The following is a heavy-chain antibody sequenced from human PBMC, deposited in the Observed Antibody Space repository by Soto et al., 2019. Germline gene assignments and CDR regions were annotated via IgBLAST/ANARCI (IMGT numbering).Heavy chain of an antibody. D-gene: IGHD3-22*01. V-gene: IGHV1-2*02. CDR2: IDPKNGLT. Sequence: ASVKVSCKSSGYIFTDCYIHWVRQAPGQGLEWMGWIDPKNGLTNFSEKFRGRVTMTTDTSLNTAYMEMRSLTSDDTAVYYCARADYYDSSGSHFDYWGQGTLVTVSS. J-gene: IGHJ4*02. CDR3: ARADYYDSSGSHFDY. CDR1: GYIFTDCY.